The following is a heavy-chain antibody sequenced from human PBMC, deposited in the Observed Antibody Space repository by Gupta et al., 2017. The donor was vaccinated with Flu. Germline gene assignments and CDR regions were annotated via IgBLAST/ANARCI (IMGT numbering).Heavy chain of an antibody. CDR1: GFTISTNY. V-gene: IGHV3-53*02. D-gene: IGHD3-16*01. CDR3: ARQGWGVSADS. J-gene: IGHJ4*02. Sequence: EVQLVETGGGLIQPGGSLRLSCAASGFTISTNYMTWVRQAPGKGLQWVSFIHRGGSTEYADSVKGRFTISREKSKNTLYLEMNSLRADDTAVYYWARQGWGVSADSWGQGTLVTVSS. CDR2: IHRGGST.